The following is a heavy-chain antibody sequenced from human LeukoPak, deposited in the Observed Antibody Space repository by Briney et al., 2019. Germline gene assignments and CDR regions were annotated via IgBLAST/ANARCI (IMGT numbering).Heavy chain of an antibody. Sequence: ASVKVSCKASGYTFTGYYMHWVRQAPGQGLEWMGWINPNSGGTNYAQKFQGWVTMTRDTSISTAYMELSRLRSDDTAVYYCARLLSYGRGYFDYWGQGTLVTVSS. CDR3: ARLLSYGRGYFDY. CDR1: GYTFTGYY. J-gene: IGHJ4*02. CDR2: INPNSGGT. D-gene: IGHD3-10*01. V-gene: IGHV1-2*04.